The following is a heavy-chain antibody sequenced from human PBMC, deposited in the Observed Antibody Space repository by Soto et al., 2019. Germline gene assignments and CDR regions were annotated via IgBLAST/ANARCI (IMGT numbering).Heavy chain of an antibody. V-gene: IGHV1-69*08. D-gene: IGHD2-15*01. CDR2: IIPILGIA. CDR3: ARDGRYCSGGSCQGY. CDR1: GGTFSSYT. Sequence: QVQLVQSGAEVKKPGSSVKVSCKASGGTFSSYTISWVRQAPGQGLEWMGRIIPILGIANYAQKFQGRVTITADKSTSTAYMELSSLRSEDTAVYYCARDGRYCSGGSCQGYWGQGTLVTVSS. J-gene: IGHJ4*02.